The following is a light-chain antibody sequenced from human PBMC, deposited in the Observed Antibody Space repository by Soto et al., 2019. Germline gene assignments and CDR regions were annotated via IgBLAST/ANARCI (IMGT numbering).Light chain of an antibody. Sequence: QSALTQPASVSGSPRQSVTISCTGTSSDVGGYNYVSWYQQHPGKAPKLMIYEVTYRPSGVSNRISGSKSGNTAYPTISGLQAEHEADYYCSSYTISRTYVFGTGTKLTVL. CDR1: SSDVGGYNY. V-gene: IGLV2-14*01. CDR3: SSYTISRTYV. J-gene: IGLJ1*01. CDR2: EVT.